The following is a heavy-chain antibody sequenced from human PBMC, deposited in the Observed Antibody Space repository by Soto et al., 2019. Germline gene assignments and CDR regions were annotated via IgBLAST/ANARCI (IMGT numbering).Heavy chain of an antibody. Sequence: EVQLVQSGAEAKKPGESLKISCKGSGYSFTTYWIGWVRQMPGKGLEGMVIIYPGDSDTRYSPSFQGQVTISADKSINTTYLQWSSLKASDTAIYYCARQAAAGKYYYAMDVWGQGTTVTVSS. CDR3: ARQAAAGKYYYAMDV. D-gene: IGHD6-13*01. J-gene: IGHJ6*02. CDR2: IYPGDSDT. CDR1: GYSFTTYW. V-gene: IGHV5-51*01.